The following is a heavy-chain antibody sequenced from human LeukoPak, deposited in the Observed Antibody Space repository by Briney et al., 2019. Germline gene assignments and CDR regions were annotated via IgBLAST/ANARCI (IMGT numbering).Heavy chain of an antibody. D-gene: IGHD3-22*01. J-gene: IGHJ4*02. CDR1: GITLSNYG. CDR2: ISDSGGRT. CDR3: AKRGVVIRVILVGFHKEAYYFDS. Sequence: GGFLRLSCAVSGITLSNYGMSWVRQAPGKGLEWVAGISDSGGRTNYADSVKGRFTISRDNPRNTLYLQMNSLRAEDTAVYFCAKRGVVIRVILVGFHKEAYYFDSWGQGALVTVSS. V-gene: IGHV3-23*01.